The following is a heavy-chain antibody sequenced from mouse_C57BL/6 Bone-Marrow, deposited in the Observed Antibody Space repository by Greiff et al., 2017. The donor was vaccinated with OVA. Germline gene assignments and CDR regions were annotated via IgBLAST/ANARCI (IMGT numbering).Heavy chain of an antibody. V-gene: IGHV1-63*01. D-gene: IGHD1-1*01. CDR1: GYTFTNYW. Sequence: VQLQQSGAELVRPGTSVKMSCKASGYTFTNYWIGWAKQRPGHGLEWIGDIYPGGGYTNYNEKFKGKATLTADKSSSTAYMQFSSLTSEDSAIYYCARGGYYYGTPWYFDVWGTGTTVTVSA. CDR2: IYPGGGYT. CDR3: ARGGYYYGTPWYFDV. J-gene: IGHJ1*03.